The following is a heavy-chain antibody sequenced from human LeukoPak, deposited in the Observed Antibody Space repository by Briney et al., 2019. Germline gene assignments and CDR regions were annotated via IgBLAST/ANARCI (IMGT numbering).Heavy chain of an antibody. CDR2: ISGSGGST. J-gene: IGHJ5*02. D-gene: IGHD2-2*01. CDR3: AKQKGYCSSTSCYRNWFDP. CDR1: GFTFSSYA. V-gene: IGHV3-23*01. Sequence: GGSLRLSCAASGFTFSSYAMSWVRQAPGEGLEWVSAISGSGGSTYYADSVKGRFTISRDNSKNTLYLQMNSLRAEDTAVYYCAKQKGYCSSTSCYRNWFDPWGQGTLVTVSS.